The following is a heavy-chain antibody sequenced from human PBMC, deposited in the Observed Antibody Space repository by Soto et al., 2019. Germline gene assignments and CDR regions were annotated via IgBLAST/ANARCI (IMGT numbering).Heavy chain of an antibody. CDR2: INPNSGGT. D-gene: IGHD6-13*01. CDR1: GYTFTGYY. CDR3: AREVGSSPTYFDY. V-gene: IGHV1-2*04. Sequence: QVQLVQSGAEVKKPGASVKVSCKASGYTFTGYYMHWVRQAPGQGLEWMGWINPNSGGTNYAQKFKGWVTMTRDTSISTAYMELSRLRSDDTAVYYCAREVGSSPTYFDYWGQGTLVTVSS. J-gene: IGHJ4*02.